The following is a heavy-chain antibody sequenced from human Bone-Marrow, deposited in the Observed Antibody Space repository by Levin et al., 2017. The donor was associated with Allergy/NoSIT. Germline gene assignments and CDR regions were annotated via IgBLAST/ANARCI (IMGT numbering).Heavy chain of an antibody. D-gene: IGHD3-22*01. Sequence: ASVKVSCKVSGYTFTGYYLQWVRQAPGQGLEWLGWINPHNGDTEFAQRFQGRVTMTRDTSIRTAYMELTSLKADDTAVYFCARRSDNTGYPLDYWGQGTLVTVSS. CDR2: INPHNGDT. CDR3: ARRSDNTGYPLDY. CDR1: GYTFTGYY. J-gene: IGHJ4*01. V-gene: IGHV1-2*02.